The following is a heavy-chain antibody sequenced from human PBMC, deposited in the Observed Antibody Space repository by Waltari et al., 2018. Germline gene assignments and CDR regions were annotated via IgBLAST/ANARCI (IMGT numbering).Heavy chain of an antibody. V-gene: IGHV3-74*01. CDR2: INSDGSTT. J-gene: IGHJ5*02. CDR3: AVYLRSSPFDP. Sequence: EVQLVESEGGLVQPGGSLRLSCAASGFTFSSYWMHWVRQAPGKGLVWVSRINSDGSTTGYADSVKGRFTISRDNTKNTLSLQMNSLRDEDTAVYYCAVYLRSSPFDPWGQGTLVTVSS. CDR1: GFTFSSYW. D-gene: IGHD5-12*01.